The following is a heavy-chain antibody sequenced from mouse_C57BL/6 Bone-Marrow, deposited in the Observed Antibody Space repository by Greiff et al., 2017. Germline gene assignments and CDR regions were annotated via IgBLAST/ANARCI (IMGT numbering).Heavy chain of an antibody. V-gene: IGHV1-22*01. CDR2: INPNNGGT. D-gene: IGHD2-5*01. CDR3: ARSGVPTIVTTTYFDY. Sequence: EVKLQESGPELVKPGASVKMSCKASGYTFTDYNMHWVKQSHGKSLEWIGYINPNNGGTSYNQKFKGKATLTVNKSSSTAYMELRSLTSEDSAVYYCARSGVPTIVTTTYFDYWGQGTTLTVSS. CDR1: GYTFTDYN. J-gene: IGHJ2*01.